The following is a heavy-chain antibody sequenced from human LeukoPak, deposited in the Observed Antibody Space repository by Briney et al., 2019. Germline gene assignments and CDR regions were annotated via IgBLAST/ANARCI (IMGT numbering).Heavy chain of an antibody. CDR1: GFTFSSYA. V-gene: IGHV3-23*01. D-gene: IGHD1-26*01. Sequence: RAGGSLRLSCAASGFTFSSYAMSWVRQAPGKGLEWVSAISGSGGSTYYADSVKGRFTISRDNSKNTLYLQMNSLRAKDTAVYYCAKDMWELQGPFDIWGQGTMVTVSS. J-gene: IGHJ3*02. CDR3: AKDMWELQGPFDI. CDR2: ISGSGGST.